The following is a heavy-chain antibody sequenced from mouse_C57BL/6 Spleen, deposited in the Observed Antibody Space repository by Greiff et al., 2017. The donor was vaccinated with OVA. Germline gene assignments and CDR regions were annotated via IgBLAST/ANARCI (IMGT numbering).Heavy chain of an antibody. CDR2: ISDGGSYT. V-gene: IGHV5-4*03. CDR1: GFTFSSYA. Sequence: EVKVVESGGGLVKPGGSLKLSCAASGFTFSSYAMSWVRQTPEKRLEWVATISDGGSYTYYPDNVKGRFTISRDNAKNNLYLQMSHLKSEDTAMYYGARAIYYGNYSAWFAYWGQGTLVTVSA. CDR3: ARAIYYGNYSAWFAY. D-gene: IGHD2-1*01. J-gene: IGHJ3*01.